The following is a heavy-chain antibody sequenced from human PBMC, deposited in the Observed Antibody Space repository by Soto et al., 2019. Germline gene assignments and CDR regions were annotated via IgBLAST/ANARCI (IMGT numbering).Heavy chain of an antibody. D-gene: IGHD6-19*01. CDR3: ARGPVGGGIDY. J-gene: IGHJ4*02. CDR2: IYPSGST. Sequence: QLQLQESGSGLVKPSQTLSLTCAVSGASISSGGYSWSWIRHPPRKGLEWIAYIYPSGSTYYNPSLKSRVTTSVDGSKNQFSLKLSSVTAADTAVYYCARGPVGGGIDYWGQGTLVTVSS. CDR1: GASISSGGYS. V-gene: IGHV4-30-2*01.